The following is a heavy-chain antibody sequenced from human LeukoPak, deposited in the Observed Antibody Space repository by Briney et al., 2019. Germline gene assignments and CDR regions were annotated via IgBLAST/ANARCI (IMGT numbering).Heavy chain of an antibody. V-gene: IGHV4-34*01. D-gene: IGHD5-24*01. CDR3: ARGRLQRYYYYYMDV. Sequence: PSETLSLTCAVYGGSFSGYYWSWIRQRPGKGLEWIGEINHSGSTNYNPSLKSRVTISVDTSKNQFSLKLSSVTAADTAVYYCARGRLQRYYYYYMDVWGKGTTVTVSS. J-gene: IGHJ6*03. CDR1: GGSFSGYY. CDR2: INHSGST.